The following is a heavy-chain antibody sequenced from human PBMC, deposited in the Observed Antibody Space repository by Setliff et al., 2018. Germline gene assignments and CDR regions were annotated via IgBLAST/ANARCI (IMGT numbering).Heavy chain of an antibody. J-gene: IGHJ4*02. D-gene: IGHD1-26*01. CDR1: GGSISSHY. CDR2: INHSGST. Sequence: PSETLSLTCTVSGGSISSHYWIWIRQPPGKGLEWIGEINHSGSTNYNPSLKSRVTISVDTSNNQFSLKLSSVTAADTAVNYCARGIRVGVGAANYWGLGTLVTVSS. V-gene: IGHV4-59*11. CDR3: ARGIRVGVGAANY.